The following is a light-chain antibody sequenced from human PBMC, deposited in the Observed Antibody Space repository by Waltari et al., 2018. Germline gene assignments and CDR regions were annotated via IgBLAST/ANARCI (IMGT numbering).Light chain of an antibody. Sequence: DVVMTQSPLSLPVTLGQPASIPGRSGQSLVHSDGNTYLNWFQQRPGQTPRRLFYRVSNRDSGVPDRFSGSGSGTDFTLKISRVEAEDVGVYYCMQGTHWPWTFGQGTKVEIK. V-gene: IGKV2-30*02. CDR2: RVS. CDR1: QSLVHSDGNTY. CDR3: MQGTHWPWT. J-gene: IGKJ1*01.